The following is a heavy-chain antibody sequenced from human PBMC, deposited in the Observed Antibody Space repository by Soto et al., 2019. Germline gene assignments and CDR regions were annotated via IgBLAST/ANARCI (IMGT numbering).Heavy chain of an antibody. J-gene: IGHJ5*02. CDR2: IYHDGDT. Sequence: SETLSLTCAVSGFFIRDNYFWGWIRQPPGKGLEWLGSIYHDGDTRYNPSLKSRVTISVDTSKNEFTLRVTSVTAADTAVYFCAKDSSGLDPWSPGTLVTVSS. V-gene: IGHV4-38-2*02. D-gene: IGHD6-25*01. CDR3: AKDSSGLDP. CDR1: GFFIRDNYF.